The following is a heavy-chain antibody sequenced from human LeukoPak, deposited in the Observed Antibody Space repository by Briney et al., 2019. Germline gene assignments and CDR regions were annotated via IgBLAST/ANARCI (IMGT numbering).Heavy chain of an antibody. V-gene: IGHV3-23*01. D-gene: IGHD3-3*01. Sequence: GGSLSLSCAASGFTFSSYAMSWVRQAPGKGLEWVSAISGSGGSTYYADSVKGRFTISRDNSKNTLYLQMNSLRAEDTAVYYCAKVFGRVGTFDYWGQGTLVTVSS. CDR1: GFTFSSYA. CDR3: AKVFGRVGTFDY. CDR2: ISGSGGST. J-gene: IGHJ4*02.